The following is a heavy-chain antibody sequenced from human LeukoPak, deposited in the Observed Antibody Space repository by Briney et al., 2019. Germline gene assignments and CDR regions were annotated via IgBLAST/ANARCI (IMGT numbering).Heavy chain of an antibody. Sequence: GGSLRLSCAASGFTFSSYAMSWVRQAPGKGLEWVSVISGSGGSTYYADSVKGRFTISRDNTKNSLYLQMNSLRTEDMALYYCARGVGDYCSGGSCYYFDQWGQGTLVTVSS. CDR1: GFTFSSYA. V-gene: IGHV3-23*01. CDR2: ISGSGGST. J-gene: IGHJ4*02. CDR3: ARGVGDYCSGGSCYYFDQ. D-gene: IGHD2-15*01.